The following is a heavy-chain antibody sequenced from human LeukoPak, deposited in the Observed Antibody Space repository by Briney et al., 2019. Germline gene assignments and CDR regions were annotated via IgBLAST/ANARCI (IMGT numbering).Heavy chain of an antibody. CDR3: AKAKEYSSSPGDY. CDR1: GFIFNDYA. J-gene: IGHJ4*02. Sequence: GGSLRLSCAASGFIFNDYAISWVRQAPGKGLEWVSAISGSGGSTYYADSVKGRFTISRDNSKNTLYLQMNSLRAEDTAVYYCAKAKEYSSSPGDYWGQGTLVTVSS. D-gene: IGHD6-6*01. V-gene: IGHV3-23*01. CDR2: ISGSGGST.